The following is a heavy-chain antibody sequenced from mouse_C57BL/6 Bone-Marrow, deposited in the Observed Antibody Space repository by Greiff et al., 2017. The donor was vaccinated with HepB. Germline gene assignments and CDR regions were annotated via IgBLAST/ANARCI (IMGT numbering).Heavy chain of an antibody. D-gene: IGHD1-2*01. V-gene: IGHV5-6*01. CDR1: GFTFSSYG. J-gene: IGHJ3*01. CDR2: ISSGGSYT. Sequence: EVQLQESGGDLVTPGGSLTLSCAASGFTFSSYGMSWVRQTPDKRLEWVATISSGGSYTYYPDSVKGRFTISRDNAKNTLYLQMSRLKSEDTAMYYCGRHERRPFAYWGQGTLVTVSA. CDR3: GRHERRPFAY.